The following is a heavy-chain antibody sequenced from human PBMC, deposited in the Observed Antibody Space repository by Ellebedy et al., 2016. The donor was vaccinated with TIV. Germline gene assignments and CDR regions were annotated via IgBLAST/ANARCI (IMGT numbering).Heavy chain of an antibody. Sequence: AASVKVSCKASGYTFTGYYMHWVRQAPGQGLEWMGWINPNSGGTNYAQKFQGRVTMTRDTSISTAYMELGRLRSDDTAVYYCARAGEQLVLRPFDYWGQGTLVTVSS. D-gene: IGHD6-13*01. CDR1: GYTFTGYY. V-gene: IGHV1-2*02. CDR2: INPNSGGT. J-gene: IGHJ4*02. CDR3: ARAGEQLVLRPFDY.